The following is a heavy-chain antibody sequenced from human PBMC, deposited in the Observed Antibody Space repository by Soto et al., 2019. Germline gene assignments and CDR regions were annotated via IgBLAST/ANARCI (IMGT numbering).Heavy chain of an antibody. CDR1: GGSVSSGSYY. CDR2: IYYSGST. Sequence: QVQLQESGPGLVKPSETLSLTCTVSGGSVSSGSYYWSWIRQPPGKGLEWTGYIYYSGSTNYNPSLKSRVTISVDTSKNQFSLKLSSLTAADTAVYYCARWDPQPPVDYWGQGTLVTVSS. J-gene: IGHJ4*02. V-gene: IGHV4-61*01. CDR3: ARWDPQPPVDY. D-gene: IGHD1-26*01.